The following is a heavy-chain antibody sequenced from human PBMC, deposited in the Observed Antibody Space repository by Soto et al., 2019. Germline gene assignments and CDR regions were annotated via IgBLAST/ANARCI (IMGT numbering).Heavy chain of an antibody. CDR3: AKRGGGSYPADAFDI. CDR1: GLTFSSYA. V-gene: IGHV3-23*01. CDR2: ISGSGGTT. D-gene: IGHD1-26*01. J-gene: IGHJ3*02. Sequence: EVQVLESGRGLVQPGGSLRLSCAASGLTFSSYAMSWVRQAPGKGLEWVSAISGSGGTTYYADSVKGRFTISRDNSKNTLYLQMNSLRAEDTAIYYCAKRGGGSYPADAFDIWGQGTMVTVSS.